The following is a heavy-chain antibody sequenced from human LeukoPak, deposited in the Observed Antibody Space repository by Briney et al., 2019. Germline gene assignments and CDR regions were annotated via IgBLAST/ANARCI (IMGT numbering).Heavy chain of an antibody. J-gene: IGHJ4*02. V-gene: IGHV3-48*01. CDR3: AKATGNLGN. Sequence: GGSLRLSCAASGFTFSSYSMNWVRQAPGKGLEWVSYISSSSSTIYYADSVKGRFTISRDNAKNSLYLQMISLTAQDTAMYYCAKATGNLGNWGQGTLVTVSS. CDR1: GFTFSSYS. D-gene: IGHD1-1*01. CDR2: ISSSSSTI.